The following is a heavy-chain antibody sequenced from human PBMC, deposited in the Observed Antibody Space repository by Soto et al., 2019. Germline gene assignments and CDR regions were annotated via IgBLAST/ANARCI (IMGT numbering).Heavy chain of an antibody. CDR3: ARPGYSSSWYWFDR. D-gene: IGHD6-13*01. CDR1: GGSFRSVDYY. V-gene: IGHV4-39*01. J-gene: IGHJ5*02. CDR2: MHYSGST. Sequence: SETLSLTCTVSGGSFRSVDYYWGWIRQPPNKGLEWIGSMHYSGSTFYNPSLKSRVTISVDTSKNQFSLKLTSVTAADTAVYYCARPGYSSSWYWFDRWGQGTLVTVSS.